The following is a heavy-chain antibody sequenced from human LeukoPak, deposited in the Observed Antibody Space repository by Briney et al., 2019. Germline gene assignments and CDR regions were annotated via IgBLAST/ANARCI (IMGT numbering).Heavy chain of an antibody. CDR2: TYPGDSDT. Sequence: GESLKISCKGSGYSFTSFWIGWVRQMPGKGLEWMGITYPGDSDTRYSPSFQGQVTISADKSIGTAYLQWSSLKASDTAMYYCARHLLYCSSTSCLNDAFDIWGQGTMVTVSS. CDR1: GYSFTSFW. D-gene: IGHD2-2*01. V-gene: IGHV5-51*01. J-gene: IGHJ3*02. CDR3: ARHLLYCSSTSCLNDAFDI.